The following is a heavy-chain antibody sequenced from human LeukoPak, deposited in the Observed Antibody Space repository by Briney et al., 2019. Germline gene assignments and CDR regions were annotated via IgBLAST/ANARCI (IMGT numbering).Heavy chain of an antibody. CDR3: ARDLGGNSPY. J-gene: IGHJ4*02. Sequence: PSETLSLTCTVSGGAISSYYWSWIRQPPGKGLEWIGYIYYSGSTNYNPSLKSRVTISVDTSKNQFSLKLSSVTAADTAVYYCARDLGGNSPYWGQGTLVTVSS. CDR1: GGAISSYY. CDR2: IYYSGST. D-gene: IGHD4-23*01. V-gene: IGHV4-4*08.